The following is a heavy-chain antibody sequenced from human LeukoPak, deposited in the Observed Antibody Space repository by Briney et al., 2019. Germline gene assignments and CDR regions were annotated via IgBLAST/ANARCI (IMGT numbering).Heavy chain of an antibody. J-gene: IGHJ4*02. CDR2: ISSSSSYI. CDR3: ATDCSSTSCYFDY. V-gene: IGHV3-21*01. CDR1: GFTFSSYS. Sequence: GGSLRLSCAASGFTFSSYSMNWVRQAPGKGLEWVSSISSSSSYIYYADSAKGRFTISRDNEKNSLYLQMNSLRAEDTAVYYCATDCSSTSCYFDYWGQGTLVTVSS. D-gene: IGHD2-2*01.